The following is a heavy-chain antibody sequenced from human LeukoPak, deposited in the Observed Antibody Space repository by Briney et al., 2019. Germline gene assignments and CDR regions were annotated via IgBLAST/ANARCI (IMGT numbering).Heavy chain of an antibody. Sequence: GASVKVSCKASGGTFSSYAISWVRQAPEQGLEWMGGIIPIFGTANYAQKFQGRVTITTDESTSTAYMELSSLRSEDTAVYYCARGPTLIWRYHFDYWGQGTLVTVSS. J-gene: IGHJ4*02. D-gene: IGHD1-1*01. CDR3: ARGPTLIWRYHFDY. V-gene: IGHV1-69*05. CDR1: GGTFSSYA. CDR2: IIPIFGTA.